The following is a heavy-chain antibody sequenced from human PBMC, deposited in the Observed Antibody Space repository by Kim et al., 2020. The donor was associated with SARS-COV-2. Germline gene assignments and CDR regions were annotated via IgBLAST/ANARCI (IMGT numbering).Heavy chain of an antibody. V-gene: IGHV4-39*07. CDR3: ARLSPEDSSGSGGYLDF. CDR2: IYYSGNT. CDR1: GDSVSSRSYY. D-gene: IGHD6-19*01. Sequence: SETLSLTCTVSGDSVSSRSYYWGWIRQPQGKGLEWIGTIYYSGNTYYNPSLKSRVTISVDTSKNQFSLKLSSVTAADTAVYYCARLSPEDSSGSGGYLDFWGQGTLVTVSS. J-gene: IGHJ4*02.